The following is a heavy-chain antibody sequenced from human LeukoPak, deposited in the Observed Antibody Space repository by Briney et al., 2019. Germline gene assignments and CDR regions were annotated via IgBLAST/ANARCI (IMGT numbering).Heavy chain of an antibody. CDR2: ISRRDGST. CDR1: GFTFSSYA. Sequence: GGSLRLSCAASGFTFSSYAMSWVRQAPGKGLEWVSTISRRDGSTYYADSVKGRFTVSRDNSKNTVYLQLNNLRAEDTAVYYCAKDGVATQHALDIWGHGTMVTVSS. D-gene: IGHD5-12*01. CDR3: AKDGVATQHALDI. V-gene: IGHV3-23*01. J-gene: IGHJ3*02.